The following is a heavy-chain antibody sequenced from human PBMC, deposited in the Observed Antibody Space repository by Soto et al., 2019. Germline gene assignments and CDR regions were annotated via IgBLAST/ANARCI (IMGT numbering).Heavy chain of an antibody. CDR3: TRGPRPISTGTGAY. V-gene: IGHV3-74*01. Sequence: VGSLRLSCAASGFIFKMYWMHWVRQSPGKGLVWISRIYNDGTYSDYADSVRGRFTISRDNINDTLYLQMNNLRAEDSGLYYCTRGPRPISTGTGAYWGQGTQVTVSS. CDR1: GFIFKMYW. D-gene: IGHD3-10*01. J-gene: IGHJ4*02. CDR2: IYNDGTYS.